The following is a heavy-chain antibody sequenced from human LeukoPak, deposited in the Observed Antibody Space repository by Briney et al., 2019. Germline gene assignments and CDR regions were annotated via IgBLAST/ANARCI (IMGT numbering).Heavy chain of an antibody. V-gene: IGHV3-23*01. D-gene: IGHD6-13*01. CDR1: GFTFSSYV. Sequence: GGSLRLSCAASGFTFSSYVMSWVRQAPGKGLEWISAISGSSGGTFYADSVKGRFTISRDNSKSTLYLQTNSLRAEDTAVYYCARRGAAGTYYFDYWGQGTLVTVSS. CDR3: ARRGAAGTYYFDY. J-gene: IGHJ4*02. CDR2: ISGSSGGT.